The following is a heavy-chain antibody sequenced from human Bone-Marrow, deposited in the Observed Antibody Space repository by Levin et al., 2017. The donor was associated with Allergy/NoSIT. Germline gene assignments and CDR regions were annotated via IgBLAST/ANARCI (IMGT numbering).Heavy chain of an antibody. V-gene: IGHV4-39*07. CDR3: ERDGMITFGGVIVTKFDY. CDR1: GGSIISGGYY. J-gene: IGHJ4*02. Sequence: PSETLSLTCTVSGGSIISGGYYWGWIRQPPGKGLEWIGSIYYSGSTYYNPFLKSRVTISVDTSKNQFSLKLSSVTAADTAVYYCERDGMITFGGVIVTKFDYWGQGTLVTVSS. CDR2: IYYSGST. D-gene: IGHD3-16*02.